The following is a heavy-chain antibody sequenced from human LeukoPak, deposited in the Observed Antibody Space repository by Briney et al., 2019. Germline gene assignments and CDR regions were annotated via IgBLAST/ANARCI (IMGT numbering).Heavy chain of an antibody. V-gene: IGHV3-23*01. Sequence: GGSLRLSCVASGFTFSSFAMSWVRQAPGEGLEWVSAISGSGGSTYYADSGKGRFTISRDNSKNTLYLQMNSLRAEDTAVYYCAKRDYSNYDLDYWGQGTLVTVSS. CDR2: ISGSGGST. CDR1: GFTFSSFA. D-gene: IGHD4-11*01. CDR3: AKRDYSNYDLDY. J-gene: IGHJ4*02.